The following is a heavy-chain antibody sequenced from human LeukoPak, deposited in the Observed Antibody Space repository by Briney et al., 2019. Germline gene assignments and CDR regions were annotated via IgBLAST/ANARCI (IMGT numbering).Heavy chain of an antibody. CDR3: AKISMVRGVIIRGYLDY. Sequence: GGSLRLSCAASGFTFSSYAMSWVRQAPGKGLEWVSAISGSGGSTYYADSVKGRFTISRDNSKNTLYLQMNSLRAEDTAVYYCAKISMVRGVIIRGYLDYWGQGTLVTVSS. D-gene: IGHD3-10*01. J-gene: IGHJ4*02. CDR1: GFTFSSYA. V-gene: IGHV3-23*01. CDR2: ISGSGGST.